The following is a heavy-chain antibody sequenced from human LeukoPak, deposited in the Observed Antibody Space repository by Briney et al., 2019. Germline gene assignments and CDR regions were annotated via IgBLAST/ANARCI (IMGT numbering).Heavy chain of an antibody. V-gene: IGHV4-59*12. CDR2: IYYSGST. CDR1: GGSISSYY. Sequence: SETLSLTCAVSGGSISSYYWSWIRQPPGKGLEWIGYIYYSGSTNYNPSLKSRVTISVDTSKNQFSLKLSSVTAADTAVYYCASSYYDILTLNYWGQGTLVTVSS. D-gene: IGHD3-9*01. CDR3: ASSYYDILTLNY. J-gene: IGHJ4*02.